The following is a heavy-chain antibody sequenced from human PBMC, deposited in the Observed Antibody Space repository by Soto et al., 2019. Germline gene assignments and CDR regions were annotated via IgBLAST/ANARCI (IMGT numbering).Heavy chain of an antibody. V-gene: IGHV3-30*18. D-gene: IGHD6-25*01. CDR2: ISYDGSNK. CDR1: GFTFSSYG. J-gene: IGHJ6*02. CDR3: AKDRRPNYYYGIDV. Sequence: QVQLVESGGGVVQPGRSLRLSCAASGFTFSSYGMHWVRQAPGKGLEWVAVISYDGSNKYYADSLKVPFTISRDNSKNTLYLQMNSLGAEDTAVYYCAKDRRPNYYYGIDVLGQGTTVTVSS.